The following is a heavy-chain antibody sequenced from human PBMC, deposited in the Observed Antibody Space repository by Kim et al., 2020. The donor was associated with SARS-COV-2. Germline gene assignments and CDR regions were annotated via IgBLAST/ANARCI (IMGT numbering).Heavy chain of an antibody. Sequence: GGSLRLSCAASGFTFSSYAMSWVRQAPGKGLEWVSAISGSGGSTYYADSVKGRFTISRDNSKNTLYLQMNSLRAEDTAVYYCAKDRGSGSYHYYYGMDVWGQGTTVTVSS. CDR2: ISGSGGST. CDR1: GFTFSSYA. D-gene: IGHD3-10*01. J-gene: IGHJ6*02. V-gene: IGHV3-23*01. CDR3: AKDRGSGSYHYYYGMDV.